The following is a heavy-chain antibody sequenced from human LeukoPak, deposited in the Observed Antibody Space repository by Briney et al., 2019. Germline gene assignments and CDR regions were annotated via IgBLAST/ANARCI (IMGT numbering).Heavy chain of an antibody. CDR1: GYTFTGYY. CDR3: ARAFYQQLPYYYYYMDF. J-gene: IGHJ6*03. D-gene: IGHD2-2*01. CDR2: INPNSGGT. V-gene: IGHV1-2*02. Sequence: ASVKVSCKASGYTFTGYYMHWVRQAPGQGLEWMGWINPNSGGTNYAQKFQGRVTMTGDTSISTAYMELSRLRSDDTAVYYCARAFYQQLPYYYYYMDFWGKGTTVTVSS.